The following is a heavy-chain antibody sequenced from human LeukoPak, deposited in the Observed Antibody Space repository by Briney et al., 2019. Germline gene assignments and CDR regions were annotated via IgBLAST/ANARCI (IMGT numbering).Heavy chain of an antibody. J-gene: IGHJ6*03. D-gene: IGHD3-10*01. CDR1: GFTFSSYG. CDR3: ANAGSGYYYYGSGSYYKDYYYMDV. CDR2: IWYDGSNK. Sequence: PGGSLRLSCAASGFTFSSYGMHWVRQAPGKGLEWVAVIWYDGSNKYYADSVKGRFTISRDNSKHTLYLQMNSLRAEDTAVYYCANAGSGYYYYGSGSYYKDYYYMDVWGKGTTVTVSS. V-gene: IGHV3-33*06.